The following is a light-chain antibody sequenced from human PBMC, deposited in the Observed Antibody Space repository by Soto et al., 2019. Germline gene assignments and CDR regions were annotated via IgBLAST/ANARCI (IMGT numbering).Light chain of an antibody. CDR3: QQYGSSRT. CDR2: GAS. CDR1: QSVSSNY. Sequence: EIVLTQSPGTLSLSPGERATLSCRASQSVSSNYLAWYQQKPGQAPRLLLYGASSRATGIPDRFSGSESGTDFTLTSSRLEPEDFSVYYCQQYGSSRTFGQGTRLEIK. J-gene: IGKJ5*01. V-gene: IGKV3-20*01.